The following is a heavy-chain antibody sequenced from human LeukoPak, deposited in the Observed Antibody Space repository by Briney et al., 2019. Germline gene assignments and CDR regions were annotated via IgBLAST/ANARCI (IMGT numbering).Heavy chain of an antibody. V-gene: IGHV3-66*01. CDR2: LYSSGYT. J-gene: IGHJ4*02. D-gene: IGHD5-12*01. CDR3: AAKGSGYTGTYVFAH. Sequence: GGSLRLSCAASGFSVTSNYMSWVRQAPGKGLEWVSVLYSSGYTKYADSVKGRFSISRDTSENTLSLQMNSLRAEDSAVYYCAAKGSGYTGTYVFAHWGRGTLVTVSS. CDR1: GFSVTSNY.